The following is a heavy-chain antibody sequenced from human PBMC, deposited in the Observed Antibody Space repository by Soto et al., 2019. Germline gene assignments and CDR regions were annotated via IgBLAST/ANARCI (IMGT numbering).Heavy chain of an antibody. Sequence: QVRLQESGPGLVKPSETLSLTCTVSGGSISSYYWSWIRQPPGTGLEWIGYMYNTGSTIYNPYLNRRVTISVDTSKNQLSLKLSSVTAADTAVYYCARDLWGYCGADCYPLDVWGQGTTVTVSS. J-gene: IGHJ6*02. CDR3: ARDLWGYCGADCYPLDV. CDR2: MYNTGST. CDR1: GGSISSYY. D-gene: IGHD2-21*02. V-gene: IGHV4-59*01.